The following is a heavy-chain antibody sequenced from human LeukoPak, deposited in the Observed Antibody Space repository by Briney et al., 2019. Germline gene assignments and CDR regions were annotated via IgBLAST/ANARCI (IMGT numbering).Heavy chain of an antibody. V-gene: IGHV1-2*02. CDR3: ARAHYDILTGHDGWFDP. J-gene: IGHJ5*02. CDR2: INPNSGGT. CDR1: GYTFTGYY. Sequence: ASVKVSCKASGYTFTGYYMHWVRQAPGQGLEWMGWINPNSGGTNYAQKFQGRVTMTRDTSISTAYMELSRLRSDDTAVYYCARAHYDILTGHDGWFDPLGQGTLVTVSS. D-gene: IGHD3-9*01.